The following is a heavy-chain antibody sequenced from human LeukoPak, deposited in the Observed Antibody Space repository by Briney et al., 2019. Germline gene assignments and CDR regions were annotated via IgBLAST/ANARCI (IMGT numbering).Heavy chain of an antibody. Sequence: PSETLSLTCTVPGGSISSGGYYWSWIRQPPGKGLEWIGNIYHSGSTYYNPSLKSRVTISVDTSKNQFSLKLSSVTAADTAVYYCASTVHPYYYFDYWGQGTLVTVSS. CDR3: ASTVHPYYYFDY. D-gene: IGHD1-1*01. J-gene: IGHJ4*02. V-gene: IGHV4-30-2*01. CDR2: IYHSGST. CDR1: GGSISSGGYY.